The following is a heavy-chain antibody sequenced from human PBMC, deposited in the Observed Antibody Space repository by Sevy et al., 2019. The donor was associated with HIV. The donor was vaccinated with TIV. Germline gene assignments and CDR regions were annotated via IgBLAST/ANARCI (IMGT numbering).Heavy chain of an antibody. CDR2: ISGSGGRT. Sequence: GGSLRLSCAASGFTFSSYAMSWVRQAPGKGLEWVSGISGSGGRTYYADSVKGRFTISRDNSKNTLYLQMKSLRVEDTAVYYCANLGTSYYESSSYYYQAPFDYWGQGTLVTVSS. CDR3: ANLGTSYYESSSYYYQAPFDY. CDR1: GFTFSSYA. J-gene: IGHJ4*02. V-gene: IGHV3-23*01. D-gene: IGHD3-22*01.